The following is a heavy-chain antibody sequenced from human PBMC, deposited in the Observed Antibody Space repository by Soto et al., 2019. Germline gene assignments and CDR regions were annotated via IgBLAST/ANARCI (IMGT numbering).Heavy chain of an antibody. J-gene: IGHJ4*02. D-gene: IGHD3-10*02. V-gene: IGHV3-30-3*01. CDR3: ARVPSSNDRAHFDY. CDR1: GFSFISYT. CDR2: ISYDGSNK. Sequence: GSALMFSCAASGFSFISYTMHLLRPAVGEWQESVAVISYDGSNKYYAESVKSGFTITRDNSNTALFLQMNRMRAEDTILYYCARVPSSNDRAHFDYWGQGTLVTVSS.